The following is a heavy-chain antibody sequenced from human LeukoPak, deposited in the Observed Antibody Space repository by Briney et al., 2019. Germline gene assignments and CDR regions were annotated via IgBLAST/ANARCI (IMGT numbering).Heavy chain of an antibody. CDR2: INHSGST. V-gene: IGHV4-34*01. Sequence: SETLSLTCAVYGGSFSGYYRSWIRQPPGKGLEWIGEINHSGSTNYNPSLKSRVTISVDTSKNQFSLKLSSVTAADTAVYYCARGQRYCSSTSCYTANFDYWGQGTLVTVSS. CDR1: GGSFSGYY. J-gene: IGHJ4*02. D-gene: IGHD2-2*02. CDR3: ARGQRYCSSTSCYTANFDY.